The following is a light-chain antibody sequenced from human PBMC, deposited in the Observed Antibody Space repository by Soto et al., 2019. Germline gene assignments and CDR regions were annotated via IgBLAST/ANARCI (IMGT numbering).Light chain of an antibody. J-gene: IGKJ1*01. CDR3: QQSYSNPT. CDR1: QSISSY. CDR2: DES. Sequence: DIQMTQSSSPLSASARDRVTITCRGSQSISSYLNWYQQKPGKDPKILIYDESSLQSGVQSRFSGSGSGTDFTLTISSLQPEDFATYYCQQSYSNPTFGPGTQLDI. V-gene: IGKV1-39*01.